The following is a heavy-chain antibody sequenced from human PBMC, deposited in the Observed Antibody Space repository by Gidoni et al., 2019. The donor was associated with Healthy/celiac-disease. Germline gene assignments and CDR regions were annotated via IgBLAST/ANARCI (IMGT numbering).Heavy chain of an antibody. CDR2: IIPIFGTA. CDR1: GGTFSSYA. V-gene: IGHV1-69*01. J-gene: IGHJ4*02. CDR3: ARDGRGYYDSSGFQADY. Sequence: QVQLVQSGAEVKKPGSSVKVSCKASGGTFSSYAISWVRQAPGQGLEWMGGIIPIFGTANYAQKFQGRVTITADESTSTAYMELSSLRSEDTAVYYCARDGRGYYDSSGFQADYWGQGTLVTVSS. D-gene: IGHD3-22*01.